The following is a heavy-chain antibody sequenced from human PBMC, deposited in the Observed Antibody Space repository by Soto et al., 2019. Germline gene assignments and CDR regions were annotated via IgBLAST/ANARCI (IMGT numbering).Heavy chain of an antibody. CDR3: TTGDYCSGGSCFWYFDY. D-gene: IGHD2-15*01. CDR1: GFTFSNAW. CDR2: IKSKTDGGTT. V-gene: IGHV3-15*07. Sequence: EVQLVESGGGLVQPGGSLRLSCAASGFTFSNAWMNWVRQAPGKGLEWVGRIKSKTDGGTTDYAAPVKGRFTISRDDSKNTLYLQMNSLKTEDTAVYYCTTGDYCSGGSCFWYFDYWGQGTLVTVSS. J-gene: IGHJ4*02.